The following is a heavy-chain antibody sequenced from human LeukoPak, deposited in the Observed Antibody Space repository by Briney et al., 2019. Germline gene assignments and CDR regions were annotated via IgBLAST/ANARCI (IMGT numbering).Heavy chain of an antibody. J-gene: IGHJ3*02. CDR2: ISGSGGST. D-gene: IGHD3-10*01. CDR3: AKSARANMVRGVGDAFDI. V-gene: IGHV3-23*01. Sequence: PGGSLRLSCAAPGFTFSSYAMSWVRQAPGKGLEWVSAISGSGGSTYYADSVKGRFTISRDNSKNTLYLQMNSLRAEDTAVYYCAKSARANMVRGVGDAFDIWGQGTMVTVSS. CDR1: GFTFSSYA.